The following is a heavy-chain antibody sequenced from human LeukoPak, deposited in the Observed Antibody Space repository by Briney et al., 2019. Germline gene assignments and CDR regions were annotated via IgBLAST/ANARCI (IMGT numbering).Heavy chain of an antibody. J-gene: IGHJ3*02. V-gene: IGHV3-21*01. CDR3: ARDSPLSFDI. CDR1: GFTFSTYS. Sequence: GGSLRLSCAASGFTFSTYSMNWVRQAPGKGLEWVSSISSSSSFIYYADSVKGRFTISRDNAKNSVYLQMNSLRAEDTAVYYCARDSPLSFDIWGQGTMVTVSS. CDR2: ISSSSSFI.